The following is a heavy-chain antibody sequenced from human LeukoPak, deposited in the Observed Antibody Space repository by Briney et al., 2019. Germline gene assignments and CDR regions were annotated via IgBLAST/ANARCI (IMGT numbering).Heavy chain of an antibody. V-gene: IGHV1-3*01. Sequence: GASVKVSCKASGYTFTNYAIHWVRQAPGQRLEWMGWINAANSNTKYSEQFQGRVTITRDTSASTAYMEMSSLKSEDTAVYYCARAHQPLWFRDLRVYAMDVWGKGTTVTVSS. D-gene: IGHD3-10*01. CDR1: GYTFTNYA. CDR2: INAANSNT. CDR3: ARAHQPLWFRDLRVYAMDV. J-gene: IGHJ6*04.